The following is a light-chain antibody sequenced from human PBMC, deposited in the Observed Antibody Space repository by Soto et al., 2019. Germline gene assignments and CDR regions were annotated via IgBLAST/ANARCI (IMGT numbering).Light chain of an antibody. Sequence: QSVLTQPPSASGTPGQRVTISCSGSSSNIGRNSVYWFQQLLGTAPKLLIYMNNQRTSGVPDRFSGSKSGTSASLAISGLRSEDEDDYYCAAWDDSLSVWVFGGGTKLTVL. V-gene: IGLV1-47*01. CDR1: SSNIGRNS. CDR2: MNN. J-gene: IGLJ3*02. CDR3: AAWDDSLSVWV.